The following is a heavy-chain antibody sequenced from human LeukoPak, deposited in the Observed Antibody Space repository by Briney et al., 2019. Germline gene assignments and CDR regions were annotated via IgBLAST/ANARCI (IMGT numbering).Heavy chain of an antibody. V-gene: IGHV3-43*02. J-gene: IGHJ4*02. CDR2: ISANGGST. Sequence: GESLRLSCVASGLNFDDSAMHWVRQAPGKGLEWVSLISANGGSTFSADSVKGRFSISRDNSKNSLYLQMNSLRSEDTAMYYCAKESGKFDYWGQGTLVAVSS. CDR1: GLNFDDSA. CDR3: AKESGKFDY.